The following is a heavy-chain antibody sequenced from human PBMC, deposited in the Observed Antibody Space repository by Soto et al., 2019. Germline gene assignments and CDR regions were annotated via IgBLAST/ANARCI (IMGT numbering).Heavy chain of an antibody. D-gene: IGHD3-22*01. J-gene: IGHJ4*02. CDR3: AKHYYFDRSAFYAWFD. CDR1: GFTFSAYA. CDR2: ISGSTGST. V-gene: IGHV3-23*01. Sequence: GGSLRLSCVASGFTFSAYAMGWVRQAPGKGLEWVSVISGSTGSTYYADSVKGRFTISRDNSKNTLHLQMNSLRAEDTAVYYCAKHYYFDRSAFYAWFDWGQGTLVTVSS.